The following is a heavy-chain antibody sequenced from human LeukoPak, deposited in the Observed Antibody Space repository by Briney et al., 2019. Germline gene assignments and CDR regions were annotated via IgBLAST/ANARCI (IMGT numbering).Heavy chain of an antibody. J-gene: IGHJ4*02. CDR3: ARDRGTVGYSGSYSY. CDR1: GGTFSSYA. CDR2: IIPILGTA. D-gene: IGHD1-26*01. V-gene: IGHV1-69*04. Sequence: SVKVSCKASGGTFSSYAISWVRHAPGQGLEWMGRIIPILGTANYAQKFQGRVTITADKSTSTAYMELSSLRSEDTAVYYCARDRGTVGYSGSYSYWGQGTLVTVSS.